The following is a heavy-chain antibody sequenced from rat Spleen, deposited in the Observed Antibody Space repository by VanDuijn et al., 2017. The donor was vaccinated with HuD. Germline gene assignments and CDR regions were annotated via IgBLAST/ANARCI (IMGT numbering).Heavy chain of an antibody. V-gene: IGHV5-25*01. J-gene: IGHJ2*01. CDR3: ARRHYGYTDYFDY. Sequence: EVQLVESGGGLVQPGRSMKLSCAASGFSFSDYYMAWVRQAPTKGLEWVASISPSGGITYYRDSVKGRFTVSRDNAKSTLSLQMDSLRSEDTATYYCARRHYGYTDYFDYWGQGVMVTVSS. D-gene: IGHD1-9*01. CDR2: ISPSGGIT. CDR1: GFSFSDYY.